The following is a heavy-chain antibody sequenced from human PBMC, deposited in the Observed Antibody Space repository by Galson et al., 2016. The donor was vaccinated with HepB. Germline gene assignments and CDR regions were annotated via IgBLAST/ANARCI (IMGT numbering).Heavy chain of an antibody. Sequence: SLRLSCAASGFTFSTYAMNWVRQAPGKGLEWVANIKGDGSLKFYVDSVRGRFTISRDNAKNSVYLQMNSLTVEDTGVYYCAREGIGDYFDWGQGTLVTVSS. CDR3: AREGIGDYFD. D-gene: IGHD2-21*01. V-gene: IGHV3-7*01. CDR1: GFTFSTYA. CDR2: IKGDGSLK. J-gene: IGHJ4*02.